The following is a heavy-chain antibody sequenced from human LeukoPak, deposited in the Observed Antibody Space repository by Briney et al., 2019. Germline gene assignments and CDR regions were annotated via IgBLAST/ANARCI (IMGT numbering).Heavy chain of an antibody. J-gene: IGHJ4*02. V-gene: IGHV3-11*06. Sequence: GGSLRLSCAASGFTFSDYYMSWIRQAPGKGLEWVSYISSSSSYTSYADSVKGRFTISRDNAKNSLYLQMNSLRAEDTAVYYCARGSPYYYGSAIHWGQGTLVTVSS. CDR1: GFTFSDYY. CDR2: ISSSSSYT. D-gene: IGHD3-10*01. CDR3: ARGSPYYYGSAIH.